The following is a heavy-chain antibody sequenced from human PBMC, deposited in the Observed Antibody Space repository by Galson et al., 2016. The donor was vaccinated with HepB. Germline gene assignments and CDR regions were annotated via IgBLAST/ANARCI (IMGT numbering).Heavy chain of an antibody. CDR2: ISYDGRTK. J-gene: IGHJ4*02. CDR1: GFTFSSYG. V-gene: IGHV3-30*18. CDR3: AKDAHNGYLLNRFDY. D-gene: IGHD5-12*01. Sequence: SLRLSCAASGFTFSSYGMQWVRQAPGKGLEWVALISYDGRTKFYADSVKGRFTISRDTSKSTLYLQMNSLKAEDTAVYHCAKDAHNGYLLNRFDYWGQGTPVTVSA.